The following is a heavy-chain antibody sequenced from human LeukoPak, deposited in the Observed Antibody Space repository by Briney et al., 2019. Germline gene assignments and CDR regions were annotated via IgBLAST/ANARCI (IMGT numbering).Heavy chain of an antibody. CDR1: GGSISSSSYY. CDR3: TALVGSSSFISFDY. V-gene: IGHV4-39*01. D-gene: IGHD6-6*01. J-gene: IGHJ4*02. CDR2: IYYSGSS. Sequence: PSETLSLTCTVSGGSISSSSYYWGWIRQPPGKGLEWTGSIYYSGSSYYNPSLKGRVTISVDTSKNQFSLKLSSVTAADTAVYYCTALVGSSSFISFDYWGQGTLVTVSS.